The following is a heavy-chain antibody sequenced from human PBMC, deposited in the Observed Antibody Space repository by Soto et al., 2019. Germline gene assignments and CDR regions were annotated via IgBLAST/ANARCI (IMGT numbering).Heavy chain of an antibody. V-gene: IGHV4-61*01. CDR1: GGSVSSGSYY. CDR2: IYYSGST. CDR3: ARDRLTGTTHWFDP. J-gene: IGHJ5*02. D-gene: IGHD1-20*01. Sequence: SETLSLTCTVSGGSVSSGSYYWSWIRQPPGKGLEWIGYIYYSGSTNYNPSLKSRVTISVDTSKNQFSLKLSSVTAADTAVYYCARDRLTGTTHWFDPWGQGTLVTVSS.